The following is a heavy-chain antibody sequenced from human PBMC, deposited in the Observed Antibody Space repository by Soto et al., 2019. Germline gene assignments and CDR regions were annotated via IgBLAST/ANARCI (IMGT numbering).Heavy chain of an antibody. J-gene: IGHJ6*02. CDR3: ARDQRIQVVPAASGDYYYYGMDV. CDR2: INPSGGST. Sequence: GASVKVSCKASGYTFTSYYMHWVRQAPGQGLEWMGIINPSGGSTSYAQKFQGRVTMTRDTSTSTVYMELSSLRSEDTAVYYCARDQRIQVVPAASGDYYYYGMDVWGQGTTVTVSS. V-gene: IGHV1-46*01. D-gene: IGHD2-2*01. CDR1: GYTFTSYY.